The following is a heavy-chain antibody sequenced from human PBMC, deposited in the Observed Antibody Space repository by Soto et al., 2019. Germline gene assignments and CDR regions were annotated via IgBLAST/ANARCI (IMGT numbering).Heavy chain of an antibody. CDR3: ARWGAGGGSGSYYWFDP. CDR2: IIPIFGTA. CDR1: GGTFSSYA. V-gene: IGHV1-69*06. J-gene: IGHJ5*02. Sequence: QVQLVQSGAEVKKPGSSVKVSCKASGGTFSSYAISWVRQAPGQGLEWMGGIIPIFGTANYAQKFQGRVTITAAKSTSTAYMALSSLRSEDTAVYYCARWGAGGGSGSYYWFDPWGQGTLVTVSS. D-gene: IGHD3-10*01.